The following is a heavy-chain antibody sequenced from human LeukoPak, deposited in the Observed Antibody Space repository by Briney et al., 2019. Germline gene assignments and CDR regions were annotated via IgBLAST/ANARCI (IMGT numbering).Heavy chain of an antibody. Sequence: TETLSLTCTVSGGSISNYYWSWIRQPPGKGLEWIGYEFYSGHTNYNPSLKSRVTISLDTSKNQFSLKLSSVTAADTAVYYCARHASYYDILTGYYKTPFDLWGRGTLVTVSS. V-gene: IGHV4-59*08. D-gene: IGHD3-9*01. CDR3: ARHASYYDILTGYYKTPFDL. CDR1: GGSISNYY. CDR2: EFYSGHT. J-gene: IGHJ2*01.